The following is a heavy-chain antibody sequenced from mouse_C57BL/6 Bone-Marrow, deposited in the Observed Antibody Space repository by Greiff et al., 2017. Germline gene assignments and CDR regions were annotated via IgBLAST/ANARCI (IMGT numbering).Heavy chain of an antibody. CDR1: GFSLSTFGMG. CDR3: ARIVLYYGSSYGGFAY. J-gene: IGHJ3*01. V-gene: IGHV8-8*01. CDR2: TWWGDDQ. Sequence: QVTLKESGAGILQPSPTLSLSCSSSGFSLSTFGMGVVWIRPPPGKGLEWLAHTWWGDDQYYNPILKSRLTISKDTSKNQVFLKIANVDTADTATYYCARIVLYYGSSYGGFAYWGQGTLVTVSA. D-gene: IGHD1-1*01.